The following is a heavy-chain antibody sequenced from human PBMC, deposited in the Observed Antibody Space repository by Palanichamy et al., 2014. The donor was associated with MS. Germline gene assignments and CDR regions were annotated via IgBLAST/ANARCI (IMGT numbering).Heavy chain of an antibody. J-gene: IGHJ4*02. CDR2: IYYGGNT. CDR1: GGSISSFY. CDR3: ERSHGGY. V-gene: IGHV4-59*01. Sequence: QVQLQESGPGLVKSSETLSLTCTISGGSISSFYWSWFRQPLGKGLEWIGNIYYGGNTNYNPSVKSRVTISIDTSKKQFPLKLNSVTAADTAMYYCERSHGGYWGQGILVIVSS. D-gene: IGHD3-16*01.